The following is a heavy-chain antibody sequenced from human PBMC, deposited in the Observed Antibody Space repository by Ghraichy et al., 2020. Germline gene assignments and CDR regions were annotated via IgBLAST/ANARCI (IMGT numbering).Heavy chain of an antibody. D-gene: IGHD2-15*01. CDR1: GFTFSSYW. CDR3: ARPEGYCSGGSCFPFWR. J-gene: IGHJ4*02. V-gene: IGHV3-7*03. Sequence: GGSLRLSCAASGFTFSSYWMTWVRQAPGKGLEWVANIEKDGSEKYYVDSVKGRFTISRDNSKNSLYLQMNSLRAEDTAVYYCARPEGYCSGGSCFPFWRWGQGTRVTVSS. CDR2: IEKDGSEK.